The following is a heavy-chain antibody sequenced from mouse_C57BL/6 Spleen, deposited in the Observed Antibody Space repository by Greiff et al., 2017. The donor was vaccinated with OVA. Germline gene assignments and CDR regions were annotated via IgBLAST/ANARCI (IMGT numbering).Heavy chain of an antibody. CDR2: ISSGSSTI. CDR1: GFTFSDYG. D-gene: IGHD2-3*01. J-gene: IGHJ2*01. CDR3: AREGRDGYFDY. Sequence: EVQLQQSGGGLVKPGGSLKLSCAASGFTFSDYGMHWVRQAPEKGLEWVAYISSGSSTIYYADTVKGRFTISSDNAKNTLFRQMTSLRSEDTAMYYCAREGRDGYFDYWGQGTTLTVSS. V-gene: IGHV5-17*01.